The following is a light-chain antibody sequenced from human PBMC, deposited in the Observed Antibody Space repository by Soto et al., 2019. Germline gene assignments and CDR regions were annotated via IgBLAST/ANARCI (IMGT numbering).Light chain of an antibody. Sequence: EIVLTQSPGTLSLSPGERATLSCRASQSVSSSYLAWYQQKPGQAPRLLIYGASSRATGIPDRFSGSGSGTDFTLTISRLEPEDFAVYYCQQFPHTFGQGTKLEIK. J-gene: IGKJ2*01. CDR2: GAS. V-gene: IGKV3-20*01. CDR1: QSVSSSY. CDR3: QQFPHT.